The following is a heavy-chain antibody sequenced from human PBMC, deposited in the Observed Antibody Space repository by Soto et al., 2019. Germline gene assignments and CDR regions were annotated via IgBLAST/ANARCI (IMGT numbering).Heavy chain of an antibody. J-gene: IGHJ6*03. Sequence: SGPTLVNPTQTLTLTCTFSGFSLSTSGVGVGWIRQPPGKALEWLALIYWDDDKRYSPSLKSRLTITKDTSKNQVVLTMTNMDPVDTATYYCAHIYYVFWSGKPTYYYYYMDVWGKGTTVTVSS. D-gene: IGHD3-3*01. CDR3: AHIYYVFWSGKPTYYYYYMDV. CDR1: GFSLSTSGVG. V-gene: IGHV2-5*02. CDR2: IYWDDDK.